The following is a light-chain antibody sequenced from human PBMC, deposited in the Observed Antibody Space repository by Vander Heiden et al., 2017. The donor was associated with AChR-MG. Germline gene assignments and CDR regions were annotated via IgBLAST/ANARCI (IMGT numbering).Light chain of an antibody. CDR3: QQYNNWPPYT. CDR1: QSVSSS. Sequence: EIVLTQSPATLSVSPGERATLSCRASQSVSSSLAWYQQKPGQAPRLLIYGGSTRATGSPARCSGSGSGTEFTLTISSLQSEDFAVDYCQQYNNWPPYTFGQGTKLEIK. V-gene: IGKV3-15*01. CDR2: GGS. J-gene: IGKJ2*01.